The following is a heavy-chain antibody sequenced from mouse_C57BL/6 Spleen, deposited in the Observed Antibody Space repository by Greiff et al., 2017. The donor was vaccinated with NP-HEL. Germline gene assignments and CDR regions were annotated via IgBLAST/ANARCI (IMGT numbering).Heavy chain of an antibody. Sequence: VQLKQSGPGLVKPSQSLSLTCSVTGYSITSGYYWNWIRQFPGNKLEWMGYISYDGSNNYNPSLKNRISITRDTSKNQFFLKLNSVTTEDTATYYCARGELGRFAYWGQGTLVTVSA. D-gene: IGHD4-1*01. CDR3: ARGELGRFAY. CDR1: GYSITSGYY. CDR2: ISYDGSN. J-gene: IGHJ3*01. V-gene: IGHV3-6*01.